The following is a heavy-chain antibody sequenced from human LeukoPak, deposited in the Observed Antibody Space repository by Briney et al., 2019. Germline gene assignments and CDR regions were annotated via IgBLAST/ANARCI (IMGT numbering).Heavy chain of an antibody. J-gene: IGHJ5*02. V-gene: IGHV5-51*01. CDR2: IYPDDSRT. Sequence: GESLKISCKGSGYRFTKSWIGWVRQMPGKGLEWLGIIYPDDSRTRYSPSFQGQVTISVDKSITTAYLQWTSLKASDTAMYYCARLAYCSGGSCYTTGWFDPWGQGTLVTVSS. D-gene: IGHD2-15*01. CDR1: GYRFTKSW. CDR3: ARLAYCSGGSCYTTGWFDP.